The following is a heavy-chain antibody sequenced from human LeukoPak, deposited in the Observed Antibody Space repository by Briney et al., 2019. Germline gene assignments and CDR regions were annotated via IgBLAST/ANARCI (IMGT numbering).Heavy chain of an antibody. CDR1: GFTFSSYW. J-gene: IGHJ4*02. Sequence: GGSLRLSCAASGFTFSSYWMSWVRQAPGKGLEWVANIKHDGSEKYYVDSVKGRFTISRDTAKNSLYLQMNSLRAEDTAVYYCARESPHCNGGSCYTPNFDYWGQGTLVTVSS. V-gene: IGHV3-7*01. CDR2: IKHDGSEK. CDR3: ARESPHCNGGSCYTPNFDY. D-gene: IGHD2-15*01.